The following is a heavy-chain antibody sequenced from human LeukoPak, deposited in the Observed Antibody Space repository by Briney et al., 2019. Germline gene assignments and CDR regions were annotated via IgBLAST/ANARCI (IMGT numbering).Heavy chain of an antibody. CDR1: DGSITSYY. J-gene: IGHJ2*01. V-gene: IGHV4-59*01. CDR2: IYNSGST. CDR3: ARDKGPYWYFDL. Sequence: SETLSLTCSVSDGSITSYYWNWIRQPPGKGLEWIGNIYNSGSTDYNPSLKSRVTISVNTSKNQISLKLSSVTAADTAVYYCARDKGPYWYFDLWGRGTLVTVSS.